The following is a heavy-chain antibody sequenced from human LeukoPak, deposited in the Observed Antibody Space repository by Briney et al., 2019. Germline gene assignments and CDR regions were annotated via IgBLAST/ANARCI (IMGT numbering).Heavy chain of an antibody. J-gene: IGHJ4*02. V-gene: IGHV4-34*01. D-gene: IGHD5-12*01. Sequence: SETLSLTCAVYGGSFSGYYWSWIRQPPGKGLEWIGEINHSGSTNYNPSLKSRVTISVDTSKNQFSLKLSSVTAADTAVYYCARGAGGYKNSQSKYRNQSTFDYWGQGTLVTVSS. CDR3: ARGAGGYKNSQSKYRNQSTFDY. CDR2: INHSGST. CDR1: GGSFSGYY.